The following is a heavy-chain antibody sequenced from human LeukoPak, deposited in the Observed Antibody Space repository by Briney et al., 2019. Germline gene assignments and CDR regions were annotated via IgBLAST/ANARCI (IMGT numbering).Heavy chain of an antibody. CDR1: GGTFSSYA. Sequence: ASVKVSCKASGGTFSSYAISWVRQAPGQGLEWMGIINPSGGSTSYAQKFQGRVTMTRDTSTSTVYMELSSLRSEDTAVYYCARVSKQGQLWDNYYFDYWGQGTLVTVSS. CDR3: ARVSKQGQLWDNYYFDY. CDR2: INPSGGST. D-gene: IGHD5-18*01. V-gene: IGHV1-46*01. J-gene: IGHJ4*02.